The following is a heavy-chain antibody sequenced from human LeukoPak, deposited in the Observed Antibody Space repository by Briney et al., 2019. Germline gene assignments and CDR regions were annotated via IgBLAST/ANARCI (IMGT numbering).Heavy chain of an antibody. CDR1: GFTFSDYY. D-gene: IGHD5-18*01. CDR2: ISGSGGST. CDR3: AKGGYSNGRYYYYYMDV. Sequence: GGSLRLSCAASGFTFSDYYMSWVRQAPGKGLEWVSAISGSGGSTYYADSVKGRFTISRDNSKNTLYLQMNSLRAEDTAVYYCAKGGYSNGRYYYYYMDVWGEGTTVTVSS. J-gene: IGHJ6*03. V-gene: IGHV3-23*01.